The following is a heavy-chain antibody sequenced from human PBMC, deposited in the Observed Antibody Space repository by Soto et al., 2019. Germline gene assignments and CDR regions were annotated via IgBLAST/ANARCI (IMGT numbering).Heavy chain of an antibody. V-gene: IGHV3-30-3*01. J-gene: IGHJ4*02. CDR3: AREIAADGMGYFDS. CDR2: ISYDGSNK. Sequence: LILSCAASGLSFSRYAMHWVRQAPGKGLECVAVISYDGSNKYYADSVKGRFTISRDNSKNTLYLQMNSLRAEDTAVYYCAREIAADGMGYFDSWGQGTLVTVSS. CDR1: GLSFSRYA. D-gene: IGHD6-13*01.